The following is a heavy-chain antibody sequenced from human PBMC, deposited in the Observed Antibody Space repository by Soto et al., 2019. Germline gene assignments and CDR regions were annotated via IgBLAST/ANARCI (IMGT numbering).Heavy chain of an antibody. J-gene: IGHJ6*03. V-gene: IGHV1-18*01. D-gene: IGHD3-10*01. Sequence: ASLKVSCKASGYTFTSYGISWVRQAPGQGLEWMGWISAYNGNTNYAQKLQGRVTMTRDTSTSTAYMELSRLRSDDTAVYYCARAGVGWLGEPTYYMDVWGKGTTVTVSS. CDR1: GYTFTSYG. CDR2: ISAYNGNT. CDR3: ARAGVGWLGEPTYYMDV.